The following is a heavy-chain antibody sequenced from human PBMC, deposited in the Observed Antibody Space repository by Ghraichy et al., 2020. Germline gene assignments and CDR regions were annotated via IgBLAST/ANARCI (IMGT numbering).Heavy chain of an antibody. Sequence: GESLNISCAASGFTVSSNYMSWVRQAPGKGLEWVSVIYSGGSTDYADSVRGRFTISRDNSKNTLYLQMNSLRAEDTAVYYCARESGSSASWGQGTLVTVSS. D-gene: IGHD6-25*01. CDR3: ARESGSSAS. CDR2: IYSGGST. CDR1: GFTVSSNY. V-gene: IGHV3-66*02. J-gene: IGHJ5*02.